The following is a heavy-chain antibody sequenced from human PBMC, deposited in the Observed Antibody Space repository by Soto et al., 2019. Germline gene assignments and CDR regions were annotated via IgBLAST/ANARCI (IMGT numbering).Heavy chain of an antibody. CDR2: ISGSGSST. CDR3: AHDYGGNS. CDR1: GFTFSSYD. J-gene: IGHJ5*02. V-gene: IGHV3-23*01. D-gene: IGHD2-21*01. Sequence: EVQLLESGGGLVQPGGSLRLSCAASGFTFSSYDLSWVRQTPGKGLEWVSGISGSGSSTYYADSVKGRFTISRDNSKNTLHLQMNSLRVEDTAVYYCAHDYGGNSWGQGTRVTVS.